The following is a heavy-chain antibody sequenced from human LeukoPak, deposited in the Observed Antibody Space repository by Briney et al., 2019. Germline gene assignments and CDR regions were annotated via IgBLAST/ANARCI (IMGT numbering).Heavy chain of an antibody. V-gene: IGHV4-38-2*02. J-gene: IGHJ4*02. D-gene: IGHD2-8*01. CDR1: GYSISSGYY. Sequence: SETLSLTCTVSGYSISSGYYWGWIRQPPGKGLEWIGSINHSGSTIYNPSLKSRVTISVDTSKNQFSLNLNSVTAADTAVYYCARGGSSCTNGVCYTVEGVFYPRYFDYWGQGTLVTVSS. CDR3: ARGGSSCTNGVCYTVEGVFYPRYFDY. CDR2: INHSGST.